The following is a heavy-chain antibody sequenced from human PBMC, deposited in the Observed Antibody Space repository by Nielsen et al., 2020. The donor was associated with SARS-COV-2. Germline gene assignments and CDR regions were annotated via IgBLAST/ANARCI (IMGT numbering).Heavy chain of an antibody. CDR3: ERSLLTGSPFWLYA. Sequence: SETLSLTCTVSGGSITSYYWSWIRQSPGKGLEWLGYIYYTGTPHYNPALKIRVTISVDRPMNRFSLTLRAVTAADTAVYYCERSLLTGSPFWLYAWDQGSLVTVSS. J-gene: IGHJ5*02. V-gene: IGHV4-59*01. CDR2: IYYTGTP. CDR1: GGSITSYY. D-gene: IGHD3-9*01.